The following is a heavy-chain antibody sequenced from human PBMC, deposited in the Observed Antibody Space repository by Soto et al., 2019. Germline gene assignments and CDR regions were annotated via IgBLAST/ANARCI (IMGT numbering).Heavy chain of an antibody. Sequence: QVQLVESGGGVVQPGRSLRLSCAASGFTFSSYGMHWVRQAPGKGLEWVAVISYDGSNKYYADSVKGRFTISRDNSKNTLYLQMNSLRAEDTAVYYCAKDLGASYAYGVYDFISWGQGTLVTVSS. J-gene: IGHJ4*02. CDR1: GFTFSSYG. CDR2: ISYDGSNK. V-gene: IGHV3-30*18. D-gene: IGHD4-17*01. CDR3: AKDLGASYAYGVYDFIS.